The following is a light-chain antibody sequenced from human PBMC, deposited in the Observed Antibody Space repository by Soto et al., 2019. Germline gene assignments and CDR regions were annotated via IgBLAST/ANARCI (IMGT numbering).Light chain of an antibody. CDR3: QQYDQWWT. V-gene: IGKV3-15*01. CDR1: QSINTK. Sequence: EIVMTQAPATLSVSPGEGSTFSCRASQSINTKIAWYQLKPGQAPSLLIHDASIRATGIPARLSGSGSGTEFSLTINSLQSEDFGVYFCQQYDQWWTFGQGTKVDIK. CDR2: DAS. J-gene: IGKJ1*01.